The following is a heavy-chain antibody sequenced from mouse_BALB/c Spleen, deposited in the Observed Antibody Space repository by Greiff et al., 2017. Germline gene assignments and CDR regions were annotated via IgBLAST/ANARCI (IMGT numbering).Heavy chain of an antibody. V-gene: IGHV1-7*01. Sequence: QVQLQQSGAELAKPGASVKMSCKASGYTFTSYWMHWVKQRPGQGLEWIGYINPSTGYTEYNQKFKDKATLTADKSSSTAYMQLSSLTSEDSAVYYCARPWAFAYWGQGTLVTVSA. CDR1: GYTFTSYW. CDR2: INPSTGYT. D-gene: IGHD4-1*01. J-gene: IGHJ3*01. CDR3: ARPWAFAY.